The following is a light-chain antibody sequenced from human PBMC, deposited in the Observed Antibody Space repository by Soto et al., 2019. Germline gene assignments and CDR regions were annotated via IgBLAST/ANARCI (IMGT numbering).Light chain of an antibody. CDR2: WAS. Sequence: DIVMTQSPDSLAMSLGERATINSKSSQSVLYSSNNKNYLAWYQQKPGQPPKLLIYWASARESGVPDRFSGSGSGTDFTLTISSLQAEDVAVYYCHQYYTTPWTFGQGTKVEIK. CDR1: QSVLYSSNNKNY. J-gene: IGKJ1*01. CDR3: HQYYTTPWT. V-gene: IGKV4-1*01.